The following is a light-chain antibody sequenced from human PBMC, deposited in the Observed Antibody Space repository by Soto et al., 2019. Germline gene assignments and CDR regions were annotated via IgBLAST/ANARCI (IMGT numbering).Light chain of an antibody. CDR1: SSDIGRFNY. Sequence: QSALTQPASVSGSPGQSITISCTGTSSDIGRFNYVSWYQQHPGKVPKLMIYEVSNRPSGVSNRFSGSKSGNTASLTISGLQAEDEADYYFSSHTIINTQVFGGGTKLTVL. V-gene: IGLV2-14*01. CDR2: EVS. J-gene: IGLJ3*02. CDR3: SSHTIINTQV.